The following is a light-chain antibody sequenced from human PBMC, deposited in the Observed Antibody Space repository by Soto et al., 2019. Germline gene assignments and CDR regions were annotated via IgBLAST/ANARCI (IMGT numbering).Light chain of an antibody. Sequence: QSVLTQPPSVSGSPGQSVTISCTGTTSDVGSYNRVSWYQHPPGTAPKLIIFEVSNRPSGVPDRFSGSKSVNTASLTISGLHAEDEADYYCSSYTSSSTFVFGGGTKLTVL. CDR2: EVS. CDR3: SSYTSSSTFV. J-gene: IGLJ2*01. CDR1: TSDVGSYNR. V-gene: IGLV2-18*02.